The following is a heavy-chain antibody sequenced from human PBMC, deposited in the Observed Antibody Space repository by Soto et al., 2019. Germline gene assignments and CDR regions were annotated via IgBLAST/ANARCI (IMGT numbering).Heavy chain of an antibody. Sequence: SETLSLTCTVSGGSISSGGTGSYWTWIRQLPGKGLEWIGYIYYTGNTYYNPSLKSRPTISIDTSENQFSLKLTSVTAADMAVYFRASGHDAYKVRYWGQGTLVTVSS. CDR3: ASGHDAYKVRY. V-gene: IGHV4-31*03. CDR2: IYYTGNT. J-gene: IGHJ4*02. D-gene: IGHD1-1*01. CDR1: GGSISSGGTGSY.